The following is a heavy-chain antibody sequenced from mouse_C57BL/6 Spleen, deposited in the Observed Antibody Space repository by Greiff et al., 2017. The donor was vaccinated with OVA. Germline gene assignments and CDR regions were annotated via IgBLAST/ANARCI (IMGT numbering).Heavy chain of an antibody. Sequence: QVQLQQSGAELVKPGASVKISCKASGYAFSSYWMNWVKQRLGKGLEWIGQIYPGDGDTNYNGKFKGKATLTADKSSSTAYMQLSSLTSEDSAVYFCARYDYDGDYAMDYWGQGTSVTVSS. V-gene: IGHV1-80*01. CDR3: ARYDYDGDYAMDY. CDR2: IYPGDGDT. D-gene: IGHD2-4*01. CDR1: GYAFSSYW. J-gene: IGHJ4*01.